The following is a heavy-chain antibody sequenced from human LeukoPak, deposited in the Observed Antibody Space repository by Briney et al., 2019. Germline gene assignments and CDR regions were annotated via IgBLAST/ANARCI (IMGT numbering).Heavy chain of an antibody. Sequence: GRSLRLSCAASGFTFSSYGMHWVRQAPGKGLEWGAVISYDGSNKYYADSVNGRFTISRDNSKNTLYLQMNSLRAEDTAVYYCAKAERDTATRHWGQGTLVTVSS. CDR1: GFTFSSYG. D-gene: IGHD5-18*01. CDR2: ISYDGSNK. CDR3: AKAERDTATRH. V-gene: IGHV3-30*18. J-gene: IGHJ4*02.